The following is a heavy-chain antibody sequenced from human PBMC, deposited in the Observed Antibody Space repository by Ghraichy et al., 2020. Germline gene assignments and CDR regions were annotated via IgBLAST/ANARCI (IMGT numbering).Heavy chain of an antibody. CDR1: GYTFTSHG. J-gene: IGHJ4*02. CDR2: ISAYNGNT. CDR3: ATLSSSGYEDPLRGLLFDY. Sequence: ASVKVSCKASGYTFTSHGISWVRQAPGQGLEWMGWISAYNGNTNYAQKLQGRVTMTTDTSTSTAYMELRSLRSDDTAVYYCATLSSSGYEDPLRGLLFDYWGQGTLVTVSS. D-gene: IGHD6-13*01. V-gene: IGHV1-18*04.